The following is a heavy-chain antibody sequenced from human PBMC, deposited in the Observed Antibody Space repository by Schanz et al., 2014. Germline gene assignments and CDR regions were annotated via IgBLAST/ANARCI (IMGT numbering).Heavy chain of an antibody. D-gene: IGHD3-3*01. Sequence: QVQLLESGGGLFKPGGSLRLSCAGSGFNFADYYMTWIRQAPGKGLELISYVSSYDTTVSYADSVKGRFTISRDNAKNSVYLQMNSLRVEDTAVYYCARYGFRKFGVVYGLAVWGQGTTVTVS. CDR3: ARYGFRKFGVVYGLAV. V-gene: IGHV3-11*01. CDR2: VSSYDTTV. J-gene: IGHJ6*02. CDR1: GFNFADYY.